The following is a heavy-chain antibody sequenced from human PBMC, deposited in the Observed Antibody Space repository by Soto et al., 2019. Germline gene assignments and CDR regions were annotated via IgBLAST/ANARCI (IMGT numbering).Heavy chain of an antibody. D-gene: IGHD6-6*01. V-gene: IGHV4-4*07. CDR3: ARDRGSSSRLNYYYYYGMDV. CDR2: IYTSGST. Sequence: PSETLSLTCTVSGGSISSYYWSWIRQPAGKGLEWIGRIYTSGSTNYNPSLKSRVTMSVDTSKNQFSLKLSSVTAADTAVYYCARDRGSSSRLNYYYYYGMDVWGQGTTVTVSS. J-gene: IGHJ6*02. CDR1: GGSISSYY.